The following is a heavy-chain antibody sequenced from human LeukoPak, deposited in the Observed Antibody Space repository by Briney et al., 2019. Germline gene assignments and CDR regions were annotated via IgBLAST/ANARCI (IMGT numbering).Heavy chain of an antibody. CDR1: GFTFSSYH. Sequence: GGSLRLLCAASGFTFSSYHMIWVRQAPGRGLEWVSHISGRGGSTHYADSVKGRYPISRDNSKNTLYLQMNSERGEDTAVFYCAKDDVIVPAAITYFDYWGQRTLVTVSS. J-gene: IGHJ4*02. CDR3: AKDDVIVPAAITYFDY. V-gene: IGHV3-23*01. D-gene: IGHD2-2*01. CDR2: ISGRGGST.